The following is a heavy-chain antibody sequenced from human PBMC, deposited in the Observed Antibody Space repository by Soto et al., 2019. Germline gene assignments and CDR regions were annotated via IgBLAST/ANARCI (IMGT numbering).Heavy chain of an antibody. CDR1: GFTFSTYG. D-gene: IGHD5-12*01. CDR3: AKDRWRLVAFDY. CDR2: ISGSGGST. V-gene: IGHV3-23*01. Sequence: XASLRLSCAASGFTFSTYGMSWVRQAPGKGLEWVSGISGSGGSTYYADSVKGRFTVSRDNSKNRLYLQMNSLRAEDTAIYYCAKDRWRLVAFDYWGQGILVTVSS. J-gene: IGHJ4*02.